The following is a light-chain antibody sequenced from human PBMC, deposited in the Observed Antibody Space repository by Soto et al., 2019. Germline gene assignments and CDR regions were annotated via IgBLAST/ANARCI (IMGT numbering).Light chain of an antibody. CDR1: QSVSSSY. CDR2: GAS. V-gene: IGKV3-20*01. Sequence: EIVLTQSPGTLSFSPGERATLSCRASQSVSSSYLAWYQQKPGQAPRLLIYGASSSATGIPDRFSGSGSGTDFTLTISRLEPEDFAVYYCQQYGSSPPDTFGGGTKVDIK. J-gene: IGKJ4*01. CDR3: QQYGSSPPDT.